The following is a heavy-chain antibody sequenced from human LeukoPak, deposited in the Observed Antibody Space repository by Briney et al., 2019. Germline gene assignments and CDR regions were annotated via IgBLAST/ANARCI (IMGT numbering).Heavy chain of an antibody. CDR3: ARDLWFGESTQSDY. Sequence: GGSLRLSCAASGLTFSSYEMNWVRQAPGKGLEWVSYISSSGSTIYYADSVKGRFTISRDNAKNSLFLQMNSLRAVDTAVYYCARDLWFGESTQSDYWGQRTLFTVSS. V-gene: IGHV3-48*03. CDR1: GLTFSSYE. CDR2: ISSSGSTI. J-gene: IGHJ4*02. D-gene: IGHD3-10*01.